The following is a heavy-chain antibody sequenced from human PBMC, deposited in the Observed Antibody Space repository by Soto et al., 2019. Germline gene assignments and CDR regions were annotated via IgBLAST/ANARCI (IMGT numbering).Heavy chain of an antibody. J-gene: IGHJ6*02. Sequence: PVGSLRLSCAASGFTFSSYSMNWVRQAPGKGLEWVSSISSSSSYIYYADSVKGRFTISRDNAKNSLYLQMNSLRAEDTAVYYCARDIRYCSGGSCYSGEYYYGMDVWGQGTTVTVSS. CDR2: ISSSSSYI. D-gene: IGHD2-15*01. CDR1: GFTFSSYS. V-gene: IGHV3-21*01. CDR3: ARDIRYCSGGSCYSGEYYYGMDV.